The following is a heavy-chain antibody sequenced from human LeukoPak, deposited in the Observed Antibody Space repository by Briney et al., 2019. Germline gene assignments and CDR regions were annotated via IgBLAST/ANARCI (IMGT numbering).Heavy chain of an antibody. J-gene: IGHJ4*02. D-gene: IGHD6-13*01. V-gene: IGHV3-7*01. CDR1: GFTFSSYW. CDR3: AKDRIGQQLVPRGDFDY. Sequence: PGGSLRLSCAASGFTFSSYWMSWVRQAPGKGLEWVANIKQDGSEKYYVDSVKGRFTISRDNAKNSLYLQMSSLRADDTAVYYCAKDRIGQQLVPRGDFDYWGQGTLVTVSS. CDR2: IKQDGSEK.